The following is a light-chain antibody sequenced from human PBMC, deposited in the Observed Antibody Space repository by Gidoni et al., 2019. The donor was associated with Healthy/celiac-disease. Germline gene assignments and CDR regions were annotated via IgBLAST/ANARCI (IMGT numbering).Light chain of an antibody. J-gene: IGLJ1*01. CDR2: EVS. Sequence: QSSLTQPPSASGSPGQSFPISCTGTSSDVGGYNYVSWYQQHPGKAPKLMIYEVSKRPSGVPDRFSGSKSGKTASLTVSGLQAEDEADYYCSSYAGSNKVFGTGTKVTVL. CDR3: SSYAGSNKV. CDR1: SSDVGGYNY. V-gene: IGLV2-8*01.